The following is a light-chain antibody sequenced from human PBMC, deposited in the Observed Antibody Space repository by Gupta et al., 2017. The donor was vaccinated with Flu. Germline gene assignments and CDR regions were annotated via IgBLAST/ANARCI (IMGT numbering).Light chain of an antibody. CDR3: TSYAGGNKV. CDR2: DVS. J-gene: IGLJ2*01. Sequence: GTSSDVGAYTYVYWYQQRPGKAPDIMIYDVSTRPSGVPDRFSGSRSGNTASLTVSGLQAEDEADYYCTSYAGGNKVFGGGTKLTVL. CDR1: SSDVGAYTY. V-gene: IGLV2-8*01.